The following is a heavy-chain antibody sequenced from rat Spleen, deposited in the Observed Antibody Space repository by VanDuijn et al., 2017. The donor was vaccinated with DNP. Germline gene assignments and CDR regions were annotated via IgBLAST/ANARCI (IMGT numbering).Heavy chain of an antibody. Sequence: EVLLVESGGGLVQPGRSMKLSCAASGFTFSSFPMAWVRQAPTKGLEWVASISASGSSTYYRDSVKGRFTISRDNAESTLYLQMNSLRSEDTATYYCTRGSMGWGQGVMVTVSS. V-gene: IGHV5-46*01. J-gene: IGHJ2*01. CDR3: TRGSMG. CDR2: ISASGSST. D-gene: IGHD1-7*01. CDR1: GFTFSSFP.